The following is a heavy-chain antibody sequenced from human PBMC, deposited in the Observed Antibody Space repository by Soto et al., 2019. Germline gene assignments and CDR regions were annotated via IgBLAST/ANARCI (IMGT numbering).Heavy chain of an antibody. CDR1: GFTFDDFA. CDR2: INWNSGDI. V-gene: IGHV3-9*01. CDR3: VKDIGASGAYWYFDL. D-gene: IGHD2-8*02. J-gene: IGHJ2*01. Sequence: EMQLVESGGGLVQPGRSLRLSCAASGFTFDDFAMHWVRQAPGKGLEWVSGINWNSGDIDYAVSVRGRFTISRDNAKNALYLQMNSLRAEDAAFYYCVKDIGASGAYWYFDLWGRGTLVTVSS.